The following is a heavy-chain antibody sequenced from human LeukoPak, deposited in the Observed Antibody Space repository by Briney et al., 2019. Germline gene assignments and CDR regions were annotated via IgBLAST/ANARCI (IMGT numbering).Heavy chain of an antibody. CDR2: MYYSGST. J-gene: IGHJ5*02. V-gene: IGHV4-30-4*07. CDR3: SRSLPGAVGAADL. D-gene: IGHD6-13*01. Sequence: TASETLSLTCAVSGGSISSGSYSWSWIRQPPGKGLEWIGYMYYSGSTYYHPSLKSRVTISVDTSKNHFSLKVTSMTAADTGIYYCSRSLPGAVGAADLWGQGTLVTVSS. CDR1: GGSISSGSYS.